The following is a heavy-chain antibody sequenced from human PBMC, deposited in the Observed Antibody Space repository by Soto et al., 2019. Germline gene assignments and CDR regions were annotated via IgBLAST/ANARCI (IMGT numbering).Heavy chain of an antibody. J-gene: IGHJ6*02. CDR2: IYYSGST. Sequence: SETLSLTCTVSGGSISSYYWSWIRQPPGKGLEWIGYIYYSGSTNYNPSLKSRVTISVDTSKNQFSLKLSSVTAADTAVYYCARDGGYSVRSYYYYGMDVWGQGTTVTVSS. CDR3: ARDGGYSVRSYYYYGMDV. V-gene: IGHV4-59*01. CDR1: GGSISSYY. D-gene: IGHD5-12*01.